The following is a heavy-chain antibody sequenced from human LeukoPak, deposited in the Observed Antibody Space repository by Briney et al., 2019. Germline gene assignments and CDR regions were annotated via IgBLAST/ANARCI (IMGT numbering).Heavy chain of an antibody. CDR2: AYYRSKWYY. J-gene: IGHJ4*02. CDR1: GYSVSGYTIP. V-gene: IGHV6-1*01. Sequence: SQTLSLTCAISGYSVSGYTIPWDWITQAPSRGLEGLGGAYYRSKWYYDYAVPVKSRLTIIPDTSRNQFSLQLSSVPPEDTAGYYCARAPSGIYLLDYWGQGTRVTVSS. CDR3: ARAPSGIYLLDY. D-gene: IGHD1-26*01.